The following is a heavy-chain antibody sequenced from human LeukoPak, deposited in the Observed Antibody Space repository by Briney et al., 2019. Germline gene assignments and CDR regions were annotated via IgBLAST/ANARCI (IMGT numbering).Heavy chain of an antibody. D-gene: IGHD1-26*01. J-gene: IGHJ4*02. CDR2: ISTNGGST. Sequence: GGSLRLSCAASGFSFNTYAMHCVRQAPGKGLEYVSAISTNGGSTNYANSVKGRFTISRDNSKNTLYLQMGSLKTEDMAVYYCARLISGNYNRGYLDYWGQGTLVPVSS. CDR1: GFSFNTYA. V-gene: IGHV3-64*01. CDR3: ARLISGNYNRGYLDY.